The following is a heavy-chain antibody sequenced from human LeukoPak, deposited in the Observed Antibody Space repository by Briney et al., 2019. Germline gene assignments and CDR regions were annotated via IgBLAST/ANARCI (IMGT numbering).Heavy chain of an antibody. Sequence: SSETLSLTYTVSNGSISSYYWSWIRQPAGKGLEWIGRIHASGSTNYNPSLKSRVTMSVDTPKNQFSLKLSSVTAADTAIYFCARGDRAVAGAWGWFDPWGQGTLVTVSS. CDR2: IHASGST. CDR1: NGSISSYY. V-gene: IGHV4-4*07. D-gene: IGHD6-19*01. J-gene: IGHJ5*02. CDR3: ARGDRAVAGAWGWFDP.